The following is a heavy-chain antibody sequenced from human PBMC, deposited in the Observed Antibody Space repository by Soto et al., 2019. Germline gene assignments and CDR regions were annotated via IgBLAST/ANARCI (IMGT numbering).Heavy chain of an antibody. D-gene: IGHD5-12*01. Sequence: QVQLQESGPGLVKPSQTLSLTCTVSGGSISSGGYYWSWIRQHPGKGLEGIGYIYYSGSNYYNPSLKSRVTISVDTSNKQSSLKLSSVTAADTAVYYCARKSGYDPTRQGVPWFDPWGQGNLVTVSS. J-gene: IGHJ5*02. CDR1: GGSISSGGYY. CDR3: ARKSGYDPTRQGVPWFDP. CDR2: IYYSGSN. V-gene: IGHV4-31*03.